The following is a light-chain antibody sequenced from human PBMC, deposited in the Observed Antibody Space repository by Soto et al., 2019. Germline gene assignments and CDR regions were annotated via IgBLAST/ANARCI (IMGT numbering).Light chain of an antibody. CDR3: MQALETPLT. V-gene: IGKV3-15*01. CDR1: QSVSSN. CDR2: GTS. J-gene: IGKJ3*01. Sequence: EIVMTQSPATLSVSPGERATLSCRASQSVSSNLAWYQQKPGQAPRLLIYGTSTRASGIPARFSGSGSGTDFTLTISRVEAEDVGVYFCMQALETPLTFGPGTKVDIK.